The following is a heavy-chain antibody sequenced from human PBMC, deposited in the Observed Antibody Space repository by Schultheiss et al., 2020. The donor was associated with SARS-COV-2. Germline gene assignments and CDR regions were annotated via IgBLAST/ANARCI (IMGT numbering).Heavy chain of an antibody. CDR2: ISGHNGNT. CDR1: GYTFSSYG. V-gene: IGHV1-18*01. D-gene: IGHD6-13*01. CDR3: ARGHSSSWYGWDY. Sequence: ASVKVSCKASGYTFSSYGINWVRQAPGQGLEWMGWISGHNGNTNYAQKFQGWVTMTRDTSISTAYMELSRLRSDDTAVYYCARGHSSSWYGWDYWGQGTLVTVSS. J-gene: IGHJ4*02.